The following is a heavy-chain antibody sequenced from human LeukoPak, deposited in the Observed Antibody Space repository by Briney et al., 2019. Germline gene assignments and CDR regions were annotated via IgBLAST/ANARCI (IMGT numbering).Heavy chain of an antibody. J-gene: IGHJ1*01. CDR2: IKGDGSVK. Sequence: PGGSLRLSCAASEFILSSYWMTWLRQAPGKGLEWVANIKGDGSVKNYLDSVEGRFTISRDNSKNTLYLQMNSLRAEDTAVYYCAREKNYGDYRMYFQHWGQGTLVTVSS. CDR1: EFILSSYW. D-gene: IGHD4-17*01. CDR3: AREKNYGDYRMYFQH. V-gene: IGHV3-7*01.